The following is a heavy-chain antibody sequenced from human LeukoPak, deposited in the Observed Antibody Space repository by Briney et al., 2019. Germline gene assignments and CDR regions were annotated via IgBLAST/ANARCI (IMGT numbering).Heavy chain of an antibody. Sequence: SETLSLTCTVSGGSISSSSYYWGWIRQPPGQGLEWVGSIYYSGSTYYNPSLKSRVTISVDTSKNHFSLKLRSVTAADTAVYSCASGYGSGSKKYLCDYWGEGTLVTVSS. CDR3: ASGYGSGSKKYLCDY. V-gene: IGHV4-39*01. J-gene: IGHJ4*02. D-gene: IGHD6-19*01. CDR1: GGSISSSSYY. CDR2: IYYSGST.